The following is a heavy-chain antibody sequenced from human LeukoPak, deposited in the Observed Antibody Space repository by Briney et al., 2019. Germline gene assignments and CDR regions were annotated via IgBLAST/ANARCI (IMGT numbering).Heavy chain of an antibody. Sequence: SETLSLTCAVYGGSFSGYYWSWIRQPPGRVLEWIWEINHSGSTNYNPSLKSRVTISVDTSKNQFSLKLSSVTAADTAVYYCARAPRITMIVVVPQGWFDPWGQGTLVTVSS. CDR2: INHSGST. CDR1: GGSFSGYY. V-gene: IGHV4-34*01. CDR3: ARAPRITMIVVVPQGWFDP. D-gene: IGHD3-22*01. J-gene: IGHJ5*02.